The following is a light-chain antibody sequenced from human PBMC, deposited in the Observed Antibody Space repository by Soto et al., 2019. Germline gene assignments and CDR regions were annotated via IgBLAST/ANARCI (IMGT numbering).Light chain of an antibody. Sequence: DIVMTQSPLSLPVTPGEPASISCRSSQSLLHSNGYNYLDWYLQKPGQSPHLLIYLGSNRASGVPDRFSGSGSGTDFTLKISRVEAEDVGVYYCMHALEGPVTFGQGTRLEIK. J-gene: IGKJ5*01. CDR1: QSLLHSNGYNY. V-gene: IGKV2-28*01. CDR2: LGS. CDR3: MHALEGPVT.